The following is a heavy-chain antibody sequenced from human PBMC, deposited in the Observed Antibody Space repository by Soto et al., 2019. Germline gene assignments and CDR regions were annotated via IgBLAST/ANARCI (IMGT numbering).Heavy chain of an antibody. CDR1: GFRFSDYS. J-gene: IGHJ4*02. CDR2: ISSSSFTI. V-gene: IGHV3-48*01. Sequence: GGSLRLSCAASGFRFSDYSMNWVRQAPGRGLEWVSYISSSSFTIHYADSVEGRFAISRDNAKNSLYLQMNSLRAEDTAMYFCASGGAGSGPFTWELPDHWGQGTLVTVSS. CDR3: ASGGAGSGPFTWELPDH. D-gene: IGHD1-26*01.